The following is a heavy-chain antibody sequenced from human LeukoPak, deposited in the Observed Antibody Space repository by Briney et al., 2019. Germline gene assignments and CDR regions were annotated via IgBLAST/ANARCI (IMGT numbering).Heavy chain of an antibody. CDR2: IYTSGST. D-gene: IGHD6-13*01. CDR3: ATGTPRWYEDAFDI. J-gene: IGHJ3*02. CDR1: GGSISSYY. V-gene: IGHV4-4*07. Sequence: PSETLSLTCTVSGGSISSYYWSWIRQPAGKGLEWIGRIYTSGSTNYNPSLKSRVTMSVDTSKNQFSLKLSSVTAADTAVCYCATGTPRWYEDAFDIWGQGTMVTVSS.